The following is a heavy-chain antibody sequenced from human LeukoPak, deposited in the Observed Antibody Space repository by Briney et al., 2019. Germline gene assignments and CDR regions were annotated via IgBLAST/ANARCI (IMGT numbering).Heavy chain of an antibody. CDR1: GFTFSSYA. CDR2: ISGSGGST. J-gene: IGHJ6*02. D-gene: IGHD2-8*01. CDR3: AKAVMTGPEPYYYYYGMDV. V-gene: IGHV3-23*01. Sequence: GGSLRLSCAASGFTFSSYAMSWVRKAPGKGLEWVSAISGSGGSTYYADSVKGRFTISRDNSKNTLYLQMNSLRAEDTAVYYCAKAVMTGPEPYYYYYGMDVWGQGTTVTVSS.